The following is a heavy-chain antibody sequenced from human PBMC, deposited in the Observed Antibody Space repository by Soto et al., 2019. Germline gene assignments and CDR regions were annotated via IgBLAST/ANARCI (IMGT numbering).Heavy chain of an antibody. Sequence: QVQPQQWGTGLLKPSETLSLTCAIYGASFSPYYWSWIRQPPGKGLEWIGEVNLRGDTNYNPSLKSRVTISVDASKNQFSLKLRSLTAADTAIYYCARSPTFYNYVWGNSTYWAQGTLVTVSS. CDR3: ARSPTFYNYVWGNSTY. J-gene: IGHJ4*02. D-gene: IGHD3-16*01. CDR2: VNLRGDT. V-gene: IGHV4-34*01. CDR1: GASFSPYY.